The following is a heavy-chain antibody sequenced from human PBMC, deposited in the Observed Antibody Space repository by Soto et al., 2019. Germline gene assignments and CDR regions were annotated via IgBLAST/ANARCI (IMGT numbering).Heavy chain of an antibody. CDR3: TREVLGLTTGIMNSGGRCDP. CDR2: IYYSGST. D-gene: IGHD3-16*01. J-gene: IGHJ5*02. V-gene: IGHV4-30-4*01. CDR1: GGSISSGDYY. Sequence: PSETLSLTCTVCGGSISSGDYYWSWIRQAPGKGLEWIGYIYYSGSTYYNPSLKSRVTISVDTSKNQFSLKLSSVTAADTAVYFCTREVLGLTTGIMNSGGRCDPWGQRTLLTVSS.